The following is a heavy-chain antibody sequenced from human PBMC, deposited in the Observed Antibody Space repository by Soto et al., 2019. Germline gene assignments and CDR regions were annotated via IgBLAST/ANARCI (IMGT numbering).Heavy chain of an antibody. Sequence: AXVKVSCKASGYTFTSYGIRWVRQAPGQGLEWMGWISAYNGNTNYAQKLQGRVTMTTDTSTSTAYMELRSLRSDDTAVYYCARVPSVYEPFDIWGQGTMVTVSS. CDR1: GYTFTSYG. CDR3: ARVPSVYEPFDI. CDR2: ISAYNGNT. J-gene: IGHJ3*02. D-gene: IGHD3-22*01. V-gene: IGHV1-18*01.